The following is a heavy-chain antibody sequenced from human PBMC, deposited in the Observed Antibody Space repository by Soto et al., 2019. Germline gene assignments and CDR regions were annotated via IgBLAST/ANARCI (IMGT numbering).Heavy chain of an antibody. D-gene: IGHD5-18*01. CDR2: IWYDGSNK. CDR1: GFTFSNYA. J-gene: IGHJ4*02. CDR3: ARDSYGYDY. Sequence: GGSLRLSCAASGFTFSNYAMHWVRKAPGKGLEWVAVIWYDGSNKYYADSVKGRFTISRDNSKNTLYLQMNSLRAEDTAVYYCARDSYGYDYWGQGTLVTVSS. V-gene: IGHV3-33*01.